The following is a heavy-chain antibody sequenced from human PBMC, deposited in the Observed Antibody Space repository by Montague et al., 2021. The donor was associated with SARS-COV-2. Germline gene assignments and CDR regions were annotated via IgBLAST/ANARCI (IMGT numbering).Heavy chain of an antibody. V-gene: IGHV3-23*01. Sequence: SLRLSCAASGFTLSDYAMAWVRQAPGKGLEWVSILSTTGGSTYYSDSLKVLFIISRDNSKNALYLQMNSLRAEDTARYYCAKDGSVASTGYFDSWGQGTLVTVSS. CDR1: GFTLSDYA. J-gene: IGHJ4*02. CDR2: LSTTGGST. CDR3: AKDGSVASTGYFDS. D-gene: IGHD4-23*01.